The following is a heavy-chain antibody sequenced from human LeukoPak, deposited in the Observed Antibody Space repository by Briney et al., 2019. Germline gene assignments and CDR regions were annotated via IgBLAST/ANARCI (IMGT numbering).Heavy chain of an antibody. CDR1: GYTFTGYY. V-gene: IGHV1-2*02. CDR3: ARSGPGSNGYYPYGY. Sequence: ASVKVSCKASGYTFTGYYMHWVRQAPGQGLEWMGWINPNSGCTNYAQKFQGRVTMTRDTSISTAYMELSRLRSDDTAVYYCARSGPGSNGYYPYGYWGQGTLVTVSS. J-gene: IGHJ4*02. CDR2: INPNSGCT. D-gene: IGHD3-22*01.